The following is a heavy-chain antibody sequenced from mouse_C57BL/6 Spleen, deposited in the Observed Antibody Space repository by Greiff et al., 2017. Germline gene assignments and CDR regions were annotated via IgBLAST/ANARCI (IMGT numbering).Heavy chain of an antibody. Sequence: VQLKESGPELVKPGASVKISCKASGYTFTDYYMNWVKQSHGKSLEWIGDINPNNGGTSYNQKFKGKATLAVDKSSSTAYMELRSLTSEDSAVYYCARWDSYYALDYWGQGTSVTVSS. J-gene: IGHJ4*01. V-gene: IGHV1-26*01. CDR3: ARWDSYYALDY. CDR2: INPNNGGT. CDR1: GYTFTDYY. D-gene: IGHD4-1*01.